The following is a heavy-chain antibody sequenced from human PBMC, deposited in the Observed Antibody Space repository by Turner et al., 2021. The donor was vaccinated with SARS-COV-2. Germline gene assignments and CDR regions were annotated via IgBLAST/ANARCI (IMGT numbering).Heavy chain of an antibody. Sequence: QLQLQDSGPSLVQPLESLSVTCTVSGGSMNSNYWSWIRQPTGKRLEWIGYIYYKGSTNYTPSLRSRVTRSVDTSKNQFALKLNSVTAADTAIYYCARETVNNWVDPWGQGTLVTVSS. D-gene: IGHD2-21*02. CDR2: IYYKGST. CDR1: GGSMNSNY. J-gene: IGHJ5*02. CDR3: ARETVNNWVDP. V-gene: IGHV4-59*01.